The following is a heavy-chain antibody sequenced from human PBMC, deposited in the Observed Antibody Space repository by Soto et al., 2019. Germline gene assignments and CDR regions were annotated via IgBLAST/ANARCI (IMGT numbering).Heavy chain of an antibody. D-gene: IGHD5-12*01. CDR1: GFTFSIYA. CDR2: ISYDGSNK. V-gene: IGHV3-30*04. J-gene: IGHJ4*02. CDR3: AKDGDGYNPPTDY. Sequence: GGSLRLSCAASGFTFSIYAMQWVRHAPGKGLEWVAVISYDGSNKYYADSVKGRFTISRDNSKNTLYLQMNSLRAEDTAVYYCAKDGDGYNPPTDYWGQGTLVTVSS.